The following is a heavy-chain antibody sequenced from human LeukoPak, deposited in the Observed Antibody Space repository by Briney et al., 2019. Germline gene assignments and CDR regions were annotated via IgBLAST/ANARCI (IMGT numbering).Heavy chain of an antibody. CDR1: GGSISSYY. V-gene: IGHV4-34*01. CDR3: AVDSTNCSGGSCYFRMGWFDP. J-gene: IGHJ5*02. CDR2: INHSGSA. Sequence: SETLSLTCTVSGGSISSYYWSWIRQPPGKGLEWIGEINHSGSANYNPSLKSRVTISVDTSKNQFSLKLSSVTAADTAVYYCAVDSTNCSGGSCYFRMGWFDPWGQGTLVTVSS. D-gene: IGHD2-15*01.